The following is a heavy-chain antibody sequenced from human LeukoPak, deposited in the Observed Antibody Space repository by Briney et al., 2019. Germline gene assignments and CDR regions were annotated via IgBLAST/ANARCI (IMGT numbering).Heavy chain of an antibody. CDR3: ARGLPAATYYYYYGMDV. Sequence: PSETLSLTCTVSGGSISSYYWSWIRQPPGKGLEWLGYIYYSGSTNYNPSLRSRVTISVDTSKNQFSLKLSSVTAADTAVYYCARGLPAATYYYYYGMDVWGQGTTVTVSS. CDR1: GGSISSYY. V-gene: IGHV4-59*01. J-gene: IGHJ6*02. D-gene: IGHD2-2*01. CDR2: IYYSGST.